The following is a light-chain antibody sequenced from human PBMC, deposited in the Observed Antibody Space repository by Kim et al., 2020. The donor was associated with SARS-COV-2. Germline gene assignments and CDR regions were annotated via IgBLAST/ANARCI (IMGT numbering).Light chain of an antibody. Sequence: FTCTLRSDINVNTYNIYWYQQKPGSLPHYLLRFKSASNNQQGSGVPSRFSGSKDASTNAGLLLISGLQSEYEADYYCAIWYSNTWVFGGGTQLTVL. CDR1: SDINVNTYN. V-gene: IGLV5-39*01. CDR3: AIWYSNTWV. CDR2: FKSASNN. J-gene: IGLJ3*02.